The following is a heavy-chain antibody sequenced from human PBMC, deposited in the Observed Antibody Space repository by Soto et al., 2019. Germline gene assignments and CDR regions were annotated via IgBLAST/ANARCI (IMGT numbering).Heavy chain of an antibody. CDR1: GGSIRSYY. J-gene: IGHJ6*01. CDR3: AREGVSSSWYYYYGMDV. CDR2: IYYSGST. D-gene: IGHD6-13*01. V-gene: IGHV4-59*01. Sequence: QVQLQESGPGLVKPSESLSLTCTVSGGSIRSYYWNWIRQPPGKGLEWIGYIYYSGSTNYNPSLTSLATISVDTSKNQFSLKLSSVTAAATAVYYCAREGVSSSWYYYYGMDVW.